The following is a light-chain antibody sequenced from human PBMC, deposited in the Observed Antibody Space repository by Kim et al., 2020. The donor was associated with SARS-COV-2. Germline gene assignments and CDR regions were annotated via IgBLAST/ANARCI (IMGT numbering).Light chain of an antibody. CDR2: GKN. J-gene: IGLJ3*02. CDR1: SLSKYY. V-gene: IGLV3-19*01. CDR3: NSRDTRHFVM. Sequence: SSELTQDPAVSVALGQTVRITCQGDSLSKYYATWYQQKPGQAPVLSISGKNNRPSGIPDRFSASSSGNTASLTIAGAQAEDGADYYCNSRDTRHFVMFGGGTQLADL.